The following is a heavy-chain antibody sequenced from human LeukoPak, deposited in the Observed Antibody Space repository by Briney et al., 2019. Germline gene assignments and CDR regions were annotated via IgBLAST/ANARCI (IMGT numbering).Heavy chain of an antibody. J-gene: IGHJ4*02. CDR2: ISDSGGST. V-gene: IGHV3-23*01. CDR1: GITLSNYG. CDR3: ARDCLKAELCFDY. D-gene: IGHD1-7*01. Sequence: GGSLRLSCAVSGITLSNYGMSWVRQAPGKGLEWVAGISDSGGSTKYADSVKGRFTISRDNAKNTLYLQMNSLRAEDTAVYYCARDCLKAELCFDYWGQGTLVTVSS.